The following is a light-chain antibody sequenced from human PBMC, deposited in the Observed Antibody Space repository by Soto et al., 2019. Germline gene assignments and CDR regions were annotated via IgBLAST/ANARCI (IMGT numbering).Light chain of an antibody. V-gene: IGKV1-5*03. CDR2: KAS. CDR3: QQVNNYPWT. CDR1: QSISSW. J-gene: IGKJ1*01. Sequence: DIPMTQSPSTLSASVGDRVTITCRASQSISSWLAWYQQKPGKAPKLLIYKASSLESGVPSRFSGSGSGTEFTLTISRLQPDDFATYYCQQVNNYPWTFGQGTRVEIK.